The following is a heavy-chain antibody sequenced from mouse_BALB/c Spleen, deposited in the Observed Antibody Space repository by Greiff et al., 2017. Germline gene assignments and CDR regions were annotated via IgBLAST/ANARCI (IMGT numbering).Heavy chain of an antibody. CDR3: ARDRNGIWYFDV. V-gene: IGHV3-5*02. CDR2: IYYSGTI. D-gene: IGHD2-1*01. CDR1: GISITTGNYR. Sequence: EVKLVESGPGLVKPSQTVSLTCTVTGISITTGNYRWSWIRQFPGNKLEWIGYIYYSGTITYNPSLTSRTTITRDTSKNQFFLEMNSLTAEDTATYYCARDRNGIWYFDVWGAGTTVTVSS. J-gene: IGHJ1*01.